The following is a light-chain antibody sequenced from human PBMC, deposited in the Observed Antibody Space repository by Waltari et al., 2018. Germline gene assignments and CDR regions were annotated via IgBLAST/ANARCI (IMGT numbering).Light chain of an antibody. V-gene: IGKV3D-15*01. CDR3: QQYINWPSFT. CDR2: DAY. CDR1: QSVSSN. J-gene: IGKJ3*01. Sequence: EIVMTQSPATLSVSPGERVTLSCWASQSVSSNVAWYQQKPGQGPSLLIYDAYTRAPGIPARFSGSGSGTEFTLTISSLTSEDFAIYYCQQYINWPSFTFGPGTKVDIK.